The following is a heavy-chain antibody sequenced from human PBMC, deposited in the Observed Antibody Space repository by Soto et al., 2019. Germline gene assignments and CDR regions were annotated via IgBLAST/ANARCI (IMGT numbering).Heavy chain of an antibody. V-gene: IGHV1-18*01. J-gene: IGHJ5*02. Sequence: QVQLMQSRPEVKTPGASVKLSCKASGYTFSSYVITWVRQAPGQGLEWMGWISPFNYNTNYAQKFQVRVTMTTDTSTNAAYMELRSLRSDDTAVYYCARGGRRLGWFDPGGQGTLVTVSS. CDR3: ARGGRRLGWFDP. CDR1: GYTFSSYV. CDR2: ISPFNYNT. D-gene: IGHD6-19*01.